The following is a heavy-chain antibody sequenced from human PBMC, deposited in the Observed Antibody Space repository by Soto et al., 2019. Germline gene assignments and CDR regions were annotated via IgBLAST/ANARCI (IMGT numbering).Heavy chain of an antibody. Sequence: GGSLRLSCAASGFTFSSYAMSWVRQDPGKGLEWVSAISGSGGSTYYADSVKGRFTISRDNSKNTLYLQMNSLRAEDTAVYYCAKVRTSRYCSGGSCLEYYFDYWGQGTLVTVSS. CDR2: ISGSGGST. V-gene: IGHV3-23*01. CDR3: AKVRTSRYCSGGSCLEYYFDY. D-gene: IGHD2-15*01. J-gene: IGHJ4*02. CDR1: GFTFSSYA.